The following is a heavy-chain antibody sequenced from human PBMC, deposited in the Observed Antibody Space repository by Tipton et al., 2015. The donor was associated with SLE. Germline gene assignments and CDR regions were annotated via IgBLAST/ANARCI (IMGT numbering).Heavy chain of an antibody. J-gene: IGHJ6*04. CDR2: TYSGGNT. Sequence: SLRLSCAASGFTFSTYAMNWVRQAPGKGLEWVSVTYSGGNTYYNPSLGSRLTISVDTSKDQFSLRLTSVTAADTAVYYCARATDWNLSPDVWGKGTTVTVSS. CDR3: ARATDWNLSPDV. CDR1: GFTFSTYA. D-gene: IGHD1-7*01. V-gene: IGHV3-53*01.